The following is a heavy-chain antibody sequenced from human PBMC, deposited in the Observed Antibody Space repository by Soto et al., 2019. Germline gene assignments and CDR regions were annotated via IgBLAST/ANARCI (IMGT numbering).Heavy chain of an antibody. CDR2: IIPIFGTA. CDR3: AIPRTTGTTAGYYYYYYGMDV. Sequence: SVKVSCKASGGTFSSYAISWVRQAPGQRLEWMGGIIPIFGTANYAQKFQGRVTITADESTSTAYMELSSLRSEDTAVYYCAIPRTTGTTAGYYYYYYGMDVWGQGTTVTVSS. V-gene: IGHV1-69*13. CDR1: GGTFSSYA. D-gene: IGHD1-1*01. J-gene: IGHJ6*02.